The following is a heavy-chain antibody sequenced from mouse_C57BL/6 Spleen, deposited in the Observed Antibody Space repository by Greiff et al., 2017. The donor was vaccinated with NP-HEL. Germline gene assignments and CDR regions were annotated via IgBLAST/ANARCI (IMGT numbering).Heavy chain of an antibody. CDR3: TGYGNENYAMDY. Sequence: VQLKQSGAELVRPGASVKLSCTASGFNIKDDYMHWVKQRPEQGLEWIGWIDPENGDTEYASKFQGKATITADTSSNTAYLQLSSLTSEDTAVYYCTGYGNENYAMDYWGQGTSVTVSS. CDR1: GFNIKDDY. V-gene: IGHV14-4*01. J-gene: IGHJ4*01. CDR2: IDPENGDT. D-gene: IGHD2-10*02.